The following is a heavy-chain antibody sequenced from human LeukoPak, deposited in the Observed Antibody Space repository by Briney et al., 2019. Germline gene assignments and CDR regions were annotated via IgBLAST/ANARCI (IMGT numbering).Heavy chain of an antibody. J-gene: IGHJ4*02. D-gene: IGHD5-12*01. Sequence: ASVKVSCKAFGYSLTNYYVHWVRQAPGQGLEWMGDINPSGGSTSYAQKFQGRITVARDTYTNTVYMDLSSLRSEDTATYYCARGAPTTRIGAGRFDYWGQGSLLTVAS. V-gene: IGHV1-46*01. CDR2: INPSGGST. CDR3: ARGAPTTRIGAGRFDY. CDR1: GYSLTNYY.